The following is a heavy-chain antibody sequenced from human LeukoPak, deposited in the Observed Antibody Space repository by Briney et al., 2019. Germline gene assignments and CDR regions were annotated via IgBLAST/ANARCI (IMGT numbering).Heavy chain of an antibody. CDR3: ARGPSFGVAIRIYYYGMDV. CDR2: INHSGST. J-gene: IGHJ6*02. D-gene: IGHD3-3*01. V-gene: IGHV4-34*01. Sequence: PSETLSLTCAVYGGSFSGYYWSWIRQPPGKGLEWSGEINHSGSTNYNPSLKSRVTISVDTSKNQFSLKLSSVTAADTAVYYCARGPSFGVAIRIYYYGMDVWGQGTTVTVSS. CDR1: GGSFSGYY.